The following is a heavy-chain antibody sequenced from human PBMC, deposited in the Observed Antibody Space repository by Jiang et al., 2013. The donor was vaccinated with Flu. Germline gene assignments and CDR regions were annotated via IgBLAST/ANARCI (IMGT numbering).Heavy chain of an antibody. CDR2: ISGSSTII. Sequence: VQLLESGGGLLQPGGSLRLSCAASGFNFNIYGMNWVRQTPGMGLEWVAYISGSSTIINYADSVKGRFTISRDNAHNSLHLQMHSLRADDTAIYFCTTSSGHLDYWGQGTLVTVSS. V-gene: IGHV3-48*01. D-gene: IGHD5/OR15-5a*01. CDR1: GFNFNIYG. CDR3: TTSSGHLDY. J-gene: IGHJ4*02.